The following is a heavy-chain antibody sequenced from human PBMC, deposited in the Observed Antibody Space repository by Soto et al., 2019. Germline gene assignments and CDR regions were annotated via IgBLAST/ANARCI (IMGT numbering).Heavy chain of an antibody. Sequence: ASVKVSCKASGYIFTGYYMHWLRQARGQGLEWRGWINPNSGGTNYAQKFQGRVTMARDTSISTAYMELSRLSSDDTAVYYCARGWTRHGHIYYFEYWGQGTLLTLSS. V-gene: IGHV1-2*02. CDR2: INPNSGGT. CDR3: ARGWTRHGHIYYFEY. J-gene: IGHJ4*02. CDR1: GYIFTGYY. D-gene: IGHD2-15*01.